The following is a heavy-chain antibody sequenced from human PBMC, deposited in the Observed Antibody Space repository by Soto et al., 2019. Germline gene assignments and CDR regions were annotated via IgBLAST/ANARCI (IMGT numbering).Heavy chain of an antibody. CDR1: GGSINSYW. V-gene: IGHV4-4*07. CDR3: ARDIASYAYGEGY. Sequence: SEILSLTCTVSGGSINSYWWSWIRQPAGKGLEWIGRVYSSGTTDYNPSLNSRATMSVETSKNQFSLKLSSVTAADTAVYYCARDIASYAYGEGYWGQGIQVTVSS. CDR2: VYSSGTT. J-gene: IGHJ4*02. D-gene: IGHD2-21*01.